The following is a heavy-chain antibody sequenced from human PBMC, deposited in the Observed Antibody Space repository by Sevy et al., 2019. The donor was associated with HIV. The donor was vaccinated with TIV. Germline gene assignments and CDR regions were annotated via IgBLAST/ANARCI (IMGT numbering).Heavy chain of an antibody. V-gene: IGHV4-30-2*06. Sequence: SETLSLTCAVSGGSISSGVDSWNWIRQSPGKGLEWIGYIYHTGSTYYNPSLKSRLTMSVDMSKNQFSLKMNSLTAADTAVYYCARDGGTLTTPGAFDFWGQGTMVTVSS. CDR1: GGSISSGVDS. CDR3: ARDGGTLTTPGAFDF. D-gene: IGHD4-4*01. CDR2: IYHTGST. J-gene: IGHJ3*01.